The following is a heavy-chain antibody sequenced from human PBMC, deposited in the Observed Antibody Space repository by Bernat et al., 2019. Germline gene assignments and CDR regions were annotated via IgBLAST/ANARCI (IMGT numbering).Heavy chain of an antibody. Sequence: QVQLVESGGGGVQPGRSLRLSCAASGFTFSSYGMHWVRQAPGKGLEWVAVIAYDGSNKYYADSVKGRFTISRDNYKKTLYLQMNSLRAEEKAVYYCTKDHRGITIFGVVMPAMDVWGQGTTVTVSS. CDR2: IAYDGSNK. CDR3: TKDHRGITIFGVVMPAMDV. J-gene: IGHJ6*02. CDR1: GFTFSSYG. V-gene: IGHV3-30*18. D-gene: IGHD3-3*01.